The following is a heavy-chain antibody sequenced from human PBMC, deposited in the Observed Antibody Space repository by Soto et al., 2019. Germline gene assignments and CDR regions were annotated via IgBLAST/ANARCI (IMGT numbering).Heavy chain of an antibody. J-gene: IGHJ5*02. Sequence: SETLSLTCTVSGGSVSSGSYYWSWIRQPPGKRLERIGYIYYSGSTNYKHSLKSRVTISVDTSKNQFSLKLSSVTAADMVVFYCARGVPYSYGYVSWFDPWGQGTLVTVSS. CDR3: ARGVPYSYGYVSWFDP. D-gene: IGHD5-18*01. CDR1: GGSVSSGSYY. CDR2: IYYSGST. V-gene: IGHV4-61*01.